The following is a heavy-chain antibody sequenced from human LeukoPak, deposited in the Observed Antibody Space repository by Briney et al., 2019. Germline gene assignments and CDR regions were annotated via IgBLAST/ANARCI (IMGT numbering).Heavy chain of an antibody. CDR3: ARVYSSSWYYYYYMDV. J-gene: IGHJ6*03. CDR2: ISGSGGST. V-gene: IGHV3-23*01. Sequence: GGSLRLSCAASGFTFSSYGMSWVRQAPGKGLEWVSAISGSGGSTYYADSVKGRFTISRDNAKNTLYLQMNSLRAEDTAVYYCARVYSSSWYYYYYMDVWSKGTTVTVSS. CDR1: GFTFSSYG. D-gene: IGHD6-13*01.